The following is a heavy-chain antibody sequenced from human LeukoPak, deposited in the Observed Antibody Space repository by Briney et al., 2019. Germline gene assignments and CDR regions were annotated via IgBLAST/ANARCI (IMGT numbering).Heavy chain of an antibody. D-gene: IGHD3-3*01. CDR3: AKPFYDSPWAFDM. CDR1: GFTFSSYP. Sequence: PGRSLRLSCAASGFTFSSYPMHWVRQAPGKGLEWVAFIRYDGSNKYYADSVKGRFTISRDNYKNVLYLQMNSLRPEDTAVYYCAKPFYDSPWAFDMWGQGTMVTVSS. CDR2: IRYDGSNK. J-gene: IGHJ3*02. V-gene: IGHV3-30*02.